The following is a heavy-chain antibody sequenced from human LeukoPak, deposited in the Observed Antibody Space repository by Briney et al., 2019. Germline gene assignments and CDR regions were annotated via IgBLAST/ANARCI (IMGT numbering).Heavy chain of an antibody. CDR3: AKERSSREAFFVP. D-gene: IGHD6-13*01. V-gene: IGHV1-2*02. CDR2: INPDSGGT. J-gene: IGHJ5*02. Sequence: GASVKVSCKASGYTFTDYYLHWVRQAPGQGLEWIGWINPDSGGTNYAQRFHGSVTMTRDRSISTVYLELSRLSSDDTAVYYCAKERSSREAFFVPWGQGTLVSVSS. CDR1: GYTFTDYY.